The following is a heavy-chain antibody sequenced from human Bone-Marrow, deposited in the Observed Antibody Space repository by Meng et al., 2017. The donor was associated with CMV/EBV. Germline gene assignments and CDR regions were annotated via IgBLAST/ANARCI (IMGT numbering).Heavy chain of an antibody. CDR3: AREMATIPGLDY. CDR2: ISSSGSTI. J-gene: IGHJ4*02. V-gene: IGHV3-48*03. CDR1: GFTFSSYE. D-gene: IGHD5-24*01. Sequence: SCAASGFTFSSYEMNWVRQAPGKGLEWVSYISSSGSTIYYADSVKGRFTISRDNAKNSLYLQMNSLRAEDTAVYYCAREMATIPGLDYWGQGPLVNVSS.